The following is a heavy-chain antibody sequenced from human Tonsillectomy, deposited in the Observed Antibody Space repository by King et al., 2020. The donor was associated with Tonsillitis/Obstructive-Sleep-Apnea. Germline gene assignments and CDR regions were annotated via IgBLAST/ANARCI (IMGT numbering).Heavy chain of an antibody. D-gene: IGHD3-22*01. V-gene: IGHV1-18*01. Sequence: QLVQSGAEVKKPGASVKVSCKASGYSFTSYGISWVRQAPGQGLEWMGWISAYNGDTNYAQKLQGRVTMTTDTSTSTTNMELRSLRSDDTAVYYCARDSMSHYFDSSAYYTFSYWGQGTLVTVSS. CDR1: GYSFTSYG. CDR3: ARDSMSHYFDSSAYYTFSY. CDR2: ISAYNGDT. J-gene: IGHJ4*02.